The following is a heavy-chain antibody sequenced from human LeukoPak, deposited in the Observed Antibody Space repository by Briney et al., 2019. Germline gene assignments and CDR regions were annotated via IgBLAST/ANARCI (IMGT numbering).Heavy chain of an antibody. CDR1: GFTFSSYG. CDR2: ISYDGSNK. Sequence: GGSLRLSCAASGFTFSSYGMHWVRQAPGKGLEWVAVISYDGSNKYYAASVKGRFTISRDNSKNTLYLQMNSLRAEDTAVYYCAKDHGTMVRGVIIGPVDYWGQGTLVTVSS. D-gene: IGHD3-10*01. V-gene: IGHV3-30*18. J-gene: IGHJ4*02. CDR3: AKDHGTMVRGVIIGPVDY.